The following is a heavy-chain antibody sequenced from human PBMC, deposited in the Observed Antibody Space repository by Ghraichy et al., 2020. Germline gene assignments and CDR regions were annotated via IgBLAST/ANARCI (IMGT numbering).Heavy chain of an antibody. Sequence: GGSLILSCAASGFIFSSYAMSWVRQAPGKGLEWVSAISGSGRSTYYADSVKGRFTISRDNSKNTLYLQMNSLRAEDTAVYYCAKDRNYGGNQKVWGQGTLVTVSS. CDR1: GFIFSSYA. CDR2: ISGSGRST. J-gene: IGHJ4*02. D-gene: IGHD4-23*01. CDR3: AKDRNYGGNQKV. V-gene: IGHV3-23*01.